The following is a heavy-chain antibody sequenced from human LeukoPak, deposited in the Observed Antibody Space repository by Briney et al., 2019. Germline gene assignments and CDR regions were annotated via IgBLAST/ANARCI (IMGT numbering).Heavy chain of an antibody. V-gene: IGHV3-23*01. J-gene: IGHJ4*02. CDR2: ISGSGGNT. D-gene: IGHD3-10*01. Sequence: GGSLRLSCAASGCTFSSYGMNWVRQAPGKGLEWVSAISGSGGNTYYADSVKGRFTISRDNSKNTLYLQMNSLRVEDTAVYYCARVGGHWGQGTLVTVSS. CDR1: GCTFSSYG. CDR3: ARVGGH.